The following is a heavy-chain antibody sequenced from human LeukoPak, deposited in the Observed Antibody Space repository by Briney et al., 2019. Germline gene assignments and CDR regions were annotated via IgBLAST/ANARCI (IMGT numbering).Heavy chain of an antibody. CDR2: IYSGGST. V-gene: IGHV3-53*01. CDR3: ARERYCSSTSCYNGGRWFDP. J-gene: IGHJ5*02. Sequence: GGSLRLSSAASGFTVSSNYMSWVRQAPGKGLEWVSVIYSGGSTYYADSVKGRFTISRDNSKNTLYLQMNSLRAEDTAVYYCARERYCSSTSCYNGGRWFDPWGQGTLVTVSS. D-gene: IGHD2-2*02. CDR1: GFTVSSNY.